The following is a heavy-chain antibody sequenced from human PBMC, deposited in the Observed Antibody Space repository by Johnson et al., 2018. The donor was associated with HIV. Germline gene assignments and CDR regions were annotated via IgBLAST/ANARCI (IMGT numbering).Heavy chain of an antibody. CDR2: LRNKANSYTT. J-gene: IGHJ3*02. V-gene: IGHV3-72*01. CDR3: AKDIGDGGNSEGVAFDI. D-gene: IGHD4-23*01. Sequence: VQLVESGGGVVQPGRSLRLSCAASGFTFRSYGMHWVRQAPGKGLEWVGRLRNKANSYTTEYAASVKGRFTILRDDSKNSLYLQMNSLKTEDTAVYYCAKDIGDGGNSEGVAFDIWGQGTMVTVSS. CDR1: GFTFRSYG.